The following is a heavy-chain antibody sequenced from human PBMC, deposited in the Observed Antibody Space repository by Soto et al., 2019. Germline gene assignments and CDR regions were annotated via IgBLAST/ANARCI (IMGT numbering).Heavy chain of an antibody. D-gene: IGHD3-3*01. CDR1: GFTFSSYS. CDR3: AREDFWSGYYTPDY. V-gene: IGHV3-21*01. J-gene: IGHJ4*02. Sequence: GGSLRLSCAASGFTFSSYSMNWVRQAPGKGLEWVSSISSSSSYIYYADSVKGRFTISRDNAKNSLYLQMNSLRAEDTAVYYCAREDFWSGYYTPDYWGRGTLVTVSS. CDR2: ISSSSSYI.